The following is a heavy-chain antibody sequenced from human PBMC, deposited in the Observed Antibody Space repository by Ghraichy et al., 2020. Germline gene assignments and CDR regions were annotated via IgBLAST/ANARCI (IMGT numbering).Heavy chain of an antibody. V-gene: IGHV3-23*01. Sequence: GGSLRLSCAASGFTFSSYAMSWVRQAPGKGLEWVSAISGSGGSTYYADSVKGRFTISRDNSKNTLYLQMNSLRAEDTAVYYCAKDYRWGYYDSSGYYYFDYWGQGTLVTVSS. CDR1: GFTFSSYA. CDR2: ISGSGGST. CDR3: AKDYRWGYYDSSGYYYFDY. D-gene: IGHD3-22*01. J-gene: IGHJ4*02.